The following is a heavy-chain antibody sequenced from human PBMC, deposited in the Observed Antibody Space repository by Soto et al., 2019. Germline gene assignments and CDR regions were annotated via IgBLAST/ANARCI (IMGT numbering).Heavy chain of an antibody. J-gene: IGHJ3*02. CDR1: GGSISSGGYY. CDR2: IYYSGST. CDR3: ARDDGYCGGDCYSGEAFDI. V-gene: IGHV4-31*03. D-gene: IGHD2-21*01. Sequence: TLSLTCTVSGGSISSGGYYWSWIRQQPGKGLEWIGYIYYSGSTYYNPSLKSRVTISVDTSKNQFSLKLSSVTAADTAVYYCARDDGYCGGDCYSGEAFDIWGQGTMVTVSS.